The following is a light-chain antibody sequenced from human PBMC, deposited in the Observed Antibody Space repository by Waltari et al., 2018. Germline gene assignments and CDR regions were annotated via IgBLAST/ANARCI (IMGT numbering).Light chain of an antibody. CDR3: QQSYSTWT. Sequence: DIQMTQSPPSLSAFVGDIVVITCRASQTISDYLNWYQQKPGKAPKLLIYAASSLQTGVPSRFSGSGSGTDFTLTISGLQPEDIATYYCQQSYSTWTFGQGTKVELK. CDR2: AAS. V-gene: IGKV1-39*01. CDR1: QTISDY. J-gene: IGKJ1*01.